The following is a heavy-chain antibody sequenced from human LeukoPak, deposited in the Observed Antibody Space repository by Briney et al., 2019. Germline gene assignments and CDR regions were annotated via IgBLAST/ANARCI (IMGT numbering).Heavy chain of an antibody. Sequence: GESLKISCKGSGYSSTTYWIGWVRQMSGKGLEWMGTIDPSDSYTKYSPTFQGHVTMSADKSINTAYLQWSSLKASDTAIYYCARRQGCSSTSCPPDYWGQGTLVTVSP. V-gene: IGHV5-10-1*01. D-gene: IGHD2-2*01. CDR2: IDPSDSYT. CDR3: ARRQGCSSTSCPPDY. J-gene: IGHJ4*02. CDR1: GYSSTTYW.